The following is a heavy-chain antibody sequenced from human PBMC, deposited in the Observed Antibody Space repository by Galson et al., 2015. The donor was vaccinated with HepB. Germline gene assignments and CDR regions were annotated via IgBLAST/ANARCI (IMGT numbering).Heavy chain of an antibody. CDR1: GFSFSNYG. CDR3: AHRRQGIATGGYYFDD. D-gene: IGHD6-25*01. CDR2: ISYDGSNE. J-gene: IGHJ4*02. V-gene: IGHV3-30*03. Sequence: SLRLSCAASGFSFSNYGMHWVRQAPGKGLEGVAVISYDGSNEYYADSARGRFTISRDNSKNTLFLQMNSLRPVDTATYYCAHRRQGIATGGYYFDDWGQGAPVTVSS.